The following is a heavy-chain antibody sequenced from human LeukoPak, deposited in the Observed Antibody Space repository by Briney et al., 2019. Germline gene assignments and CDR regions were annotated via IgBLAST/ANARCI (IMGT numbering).Heavy chain of an antibody. CDR3: GRSPLPGYCRGGRCPQAFHH. CDR1: GGTFSSYA. V-gene: IGHV1-69*13. D-gene: IGHD2-15*01. Sequence: ASVKVSCKASGGTFSSYAISWVRQAPGQGLEWMGGIIPIFGTANYAQKFKGRVTITADESTSTAYMELSSLRSEDTAVYYCGRSPLPGYCRGGRCPQAFHHWGQDPLLTVPS. J-gene: IGHJ1*01. CDR2: IIPIFGTA.